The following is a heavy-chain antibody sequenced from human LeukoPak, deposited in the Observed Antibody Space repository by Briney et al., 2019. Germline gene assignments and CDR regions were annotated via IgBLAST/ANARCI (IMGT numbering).Heavy chain of an antibody. CDR2: IYSGGST. D-gene: IGHD6-19*01. Sequence: GGSLRLSCAASGFTVSSNYMSWVRQAPGKGLEWVSVIYSGGSTCYADSVKGRFTISRDNSKNTLYLQMNSLRAEDTAVYYCARDRGVAGSNYYYYGMDVWGQGTTVTVSS. V-gene: IGHV3-53*01. CDR1: GFTVSSNY. J-gene: IGHJ6*02. CDR3: ARDRGVAGSNYYYYGMDV.